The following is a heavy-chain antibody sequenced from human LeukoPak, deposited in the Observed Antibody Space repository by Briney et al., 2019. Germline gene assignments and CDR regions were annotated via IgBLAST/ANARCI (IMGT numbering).Heavy chain of an antibody. CDR2: ISAYNGNT. CDR3: ARDIGNYYYYGMDV. Sequence: ASVKVSCKAPGYTFTSYGISWVRQAPGQGLEWMGWISAYNGNTNYAQKLQGRVTMTTDTSTSTAYMELRGLRSDDTAVYYCARDIGNYYYYGMDVWGQGTTVTVSS. V-gene: IGHV1-18*01. D-gene: IGHD3-10*01. J-gene: IGHJ6*02. CDR1: GYTFTSYG.